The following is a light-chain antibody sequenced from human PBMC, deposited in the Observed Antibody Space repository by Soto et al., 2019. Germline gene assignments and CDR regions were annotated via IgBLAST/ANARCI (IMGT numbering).Light chain of an antibody. J-gene: IGKJ4*01. Sequence: EIGLTQSPGTLSLSPGERATLSCRASQSVSRSTSLAWYQEKTGQAPRLLIYGASSRAVGVPDRFSGSGSGTDFTLTISRLEPEDFAVYYCQQYGDSPLTFGGGTKVE. V-gene: IGKV3-20*01. CDR1: QSVSRSTS. CDR2: GAS. CDR3: QQYGDSPLT.